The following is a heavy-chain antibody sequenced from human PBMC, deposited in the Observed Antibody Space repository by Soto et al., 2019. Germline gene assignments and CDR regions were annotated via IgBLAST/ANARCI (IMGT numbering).Heavy chain of an antibody. CDR3: AKGLAGNYYVMDV. V-gene: IGHV3-9*01. CDR2: ISWNSGNI. J-gene: IGHJ6*02. CDR1: GFTFDDYG. Sequence: GGSLRLSCAASGFTFDDYGMHWVRQTPGKGLEWVSGISWNSGNIGYADSAKGRFTISRDNAKNSLYLQMNSLRAEDTALYYCAKGLAGNYYVMDVWGQGTTVTVSS. D-gene: IGHD3-10*01.